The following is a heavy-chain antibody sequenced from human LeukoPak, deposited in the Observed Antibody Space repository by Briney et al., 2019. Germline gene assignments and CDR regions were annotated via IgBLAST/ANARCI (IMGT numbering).Heavy chain of an antibody. CDR2: ISSSGSTI. J-gene: IGHJ5*02. V-gene: IGHV3-48*03. D-gene: IGHD3-16*01. CDR1: GFTFSSYE. CDR3: STSGGNWFDP. Sequence: GGSLRLSCAASGFTFSSYEMNWVRQAPGKGLEWVSYISSSGSTIYYADSVKGRFTISRDNAKNTLYLQMDSLRVEDTAVYYCSTSGGNWFDPWGQGTLVTVSS.